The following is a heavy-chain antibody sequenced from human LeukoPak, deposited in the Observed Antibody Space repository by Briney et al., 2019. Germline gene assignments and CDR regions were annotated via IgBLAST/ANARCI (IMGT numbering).Heavy chain of an antibody. CDR1: GFTVSNNW. CDR3: ARDPSAVTANTYA. V-gene: IGHV3-66*01. CDR2: IFSGGDT. D-gene: IGHD2-2*01. J-gene: IGHJ5*02. Sequence: PGGSLILSCAASGFTVSNNWMNWVRQAPGKGLEWVSLIFSGGDTQYADSVKDRFTISRDASKNTLYLQMSNLRAEDTAVYYCARDPSAVTANTYAWGQGTLVTVSS.